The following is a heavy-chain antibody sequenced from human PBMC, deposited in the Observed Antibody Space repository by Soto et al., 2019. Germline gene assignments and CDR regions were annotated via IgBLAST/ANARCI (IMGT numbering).Heavy chain of an antibody. CDR1: GYTFTSYG. Sequence: QVQLVQSGAEVKKPGASVKVSCKASGYTFTSYGISWVRQAPGQGLEWMGWISAYNGNTNYAQKLQGRVTMTTDTSTSTAYMELRSLRSDDTAVYYCARRIKAAAAGIYYYYGMDVWGQGTTVTVSS. J-gene: IGHJ6*02. V-gene: IGHV1-18*04. CDR2: ISAYNGNT. D-gene: IGHD6-13*01. CDR3: ARRIKAAAAGIYYYYGMDV.